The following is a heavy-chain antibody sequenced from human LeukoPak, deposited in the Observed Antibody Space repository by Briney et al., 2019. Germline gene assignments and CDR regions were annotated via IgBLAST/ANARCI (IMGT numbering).Heavy chain of an antibody. J-gene: IGHJ4*02. CDR1: GFTFSSYA. V-gene: IGHV3-23*01. D-gene: IGHD3-10*01. CDR3: SGDPGDY. Sequence: GSLRLSCAASGFTFSSYAMSWVRQAPGKGLEWVSAISGSGGSTYYADSVKGRFTISRDNAKNSLFLQMSSLRAEDTAVYFCSGDPGDYWGQGTLVTVSS. CDR2: ISGSGGST.